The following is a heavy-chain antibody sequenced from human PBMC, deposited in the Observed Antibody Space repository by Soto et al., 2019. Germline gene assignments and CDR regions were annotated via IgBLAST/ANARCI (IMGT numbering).Heavy chain of an antibody. Sequence: SETLSLTCTVSGGSISSGGSYWSWIRQHSGKGLEWIGYMDNSGNTYYNPSLKGRVTISLDTSKSQFSLELTSVTAADTAVYFCARGRYCLTGRCFPNWFDSWGQGALVTVSS. V-gene: IGHV4-31*03. CDR1: GGSISSGGSY. CDR3: ARGRYCLTGRCFPNWFDS. D-gene: IGHD7-27*01. CDR2: MDNSGNT. J-gene: IGHJ5*01.